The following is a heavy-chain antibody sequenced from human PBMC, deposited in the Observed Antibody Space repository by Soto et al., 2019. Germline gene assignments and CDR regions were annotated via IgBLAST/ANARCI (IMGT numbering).Heavy chain of an antibody. J-gene: IGHJ4*02. CDR1: GYTFTDLY. V-gene: IGHV1-2*02. D-gene: IGHD3-10*01. CDR3: ARDNYGLLDY. CDR2: IDPKSGVS. Sequence: SVKVSCKPSGYTFTDLYIHWVRQAPGLGLEWMGWIDPKSGVSRKTQKFQGSLTMTRDTSTNTVYMELSSLRSDDTAVYYCARDNYGLLDYWGQGTLVTVSA.